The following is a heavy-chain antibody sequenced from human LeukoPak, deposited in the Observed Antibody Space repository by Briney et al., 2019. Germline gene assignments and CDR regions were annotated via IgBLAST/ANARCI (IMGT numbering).Heavy chain of an antibody. J-gene: IGHJ6*03. D-gene: IGHD6-19*01. Sequence: SETLSLTCGVSGGSFSFYYWSWIRQPPGKGLEWIGEISQSGSTNYNPSLKSRVNISLDTSENQFSLKLSSVTAADTALYYCARVSEVAGTWYYYYYMDVWGKGTTVTISS. CDR3: ARVSEVAGTWYYYYYMDV. V-gene: IGHV4-34*01. CDR1: GGSFSFYY. CDR2: ISQSGST.